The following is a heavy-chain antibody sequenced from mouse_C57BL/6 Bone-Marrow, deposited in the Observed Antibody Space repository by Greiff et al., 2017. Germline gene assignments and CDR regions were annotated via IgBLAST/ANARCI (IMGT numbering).Heavy chain of an antibody. CDR3: ANYYGSSYRPYYAMDY. J-gene: IGHJ4*01. CDR2: IYPGNGDT. D-gene: IGHD1-1*01. CDR1: GYAFSSYW. V-gene: IGHV1-80*01. Sequence: QVTLKECGAELAKPGASVKLSCKASGYAFSSYWMNWVKQRPGKGLEWIGQIYPGNGDTNYNGKFKGKATLTADKSSSTAYMQLSSLTSEDSAVYFCANYYGSSYRPYYAMDYWGQGTSVTVSS.